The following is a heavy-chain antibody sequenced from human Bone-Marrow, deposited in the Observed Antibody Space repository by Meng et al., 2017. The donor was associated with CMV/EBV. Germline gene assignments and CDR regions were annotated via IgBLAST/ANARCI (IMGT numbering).Heavy chain of an antibody. Sequence: GGSLRLSCAASGFTFSSYSMNWVRQAPGKGLEWVSSISSSSSYIYYADSVKGRFTISRDNAKNSLYLQMNSLRAEDTAVYYCARVSLIAARPHYYYYGMDVCGQGTTVTVSS. CDR3: ARVSLIAARPHYYYYGMDV. J-gene: IGHJ6*02. D-gene: IGHD6-6*01. CDR1: GFTFSSYS. CDR2: ISSSSSYI. V-gene: IGHV3-21*01.